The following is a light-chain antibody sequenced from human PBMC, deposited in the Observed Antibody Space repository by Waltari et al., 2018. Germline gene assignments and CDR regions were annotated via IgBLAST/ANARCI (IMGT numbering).Light chain of an antibody. J-gene: IGLJ3*02. Sequence: QSVPTQPPSVSGTPGQRVPIPCSGSSSDIGRNTVNWYQHLPGTAPKLLIYSNYQRPSGVPDRFSGSKSGTSASLAISGLQSEDEADYYCATWDDSLDTPVFGGGTKLTVL. V-gene: IGLV1-44*01. CDR1: SSDIGRNT. CDR3: ATWDDSLDTPV. CDR2: SNY.